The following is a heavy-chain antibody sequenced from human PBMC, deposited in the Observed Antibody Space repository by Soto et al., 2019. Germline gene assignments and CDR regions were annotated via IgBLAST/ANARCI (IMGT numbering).Heavy chain of an antibody. V-gene: IGHV3-21*01. CDR3: ARVFISSSSSKYFQH. CDR2: ISSSSSYI. J-gene: IGHJ1*01. D-gene: IGHD6-6*01. CDR1: GFTFSSYS. Sequence: EVQLVESGGGLVKPGGSLRLSCAASGFTFSSYSMNWVRQAPGKGLEWVSSISSSSSYIYYADSVKGRFTISRDNAKNSLSLQTNSPRAEDTAVYYCARVFISSSSSKYFQHWGQGTLVTVSS.